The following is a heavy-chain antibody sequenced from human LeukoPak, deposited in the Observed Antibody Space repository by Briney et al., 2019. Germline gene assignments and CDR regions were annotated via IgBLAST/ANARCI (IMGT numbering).Heavy chain of an antibody. D-gene: IGHD5-18*01. V-gene: IGHV4-4*07. CDR3: ARYGTAMVTYYYYYYMDV. CDR1: GGSISSHY. J-gene: IGHJ6*03. CDR2: IYSSGST. Sequence: SETLSLTCTVSGGSISSHYWSWIRQPAGKGLEWIGRIYSSGSTDYNPSLKSRVTMSVDTSKNKFSLKLSSVTAADTAVYYCARYGTAMVTYYYYYYMDVWGKGTTVTVSS.